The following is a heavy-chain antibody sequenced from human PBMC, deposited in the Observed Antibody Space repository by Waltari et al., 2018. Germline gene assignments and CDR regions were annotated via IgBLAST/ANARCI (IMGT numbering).Heavy chain of an antibody. V-gene: IGHV3-9*01. J-gene: IGHJ4*02. CDR2: ISWNGGTI. Sequence: EVQLVESGGGLVQPGGSLRLSCAASGCTFDDFAMHWVRRVAGRGLEWVSAISWNGGTIAYADSVKGRFTISRDNTKSSLHLQMHSLRTEDTAVYYCAKDMRLRGILITSVDFWGQGIPVTVSS. CDR1: GCTFDDFA. D-gene: IGHD3-10*01. CDR3: AKDMRLRGILITSVDF.